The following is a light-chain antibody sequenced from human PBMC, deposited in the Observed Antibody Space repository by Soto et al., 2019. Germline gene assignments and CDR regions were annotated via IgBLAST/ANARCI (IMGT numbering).Light chain of an antibody. CDR2: VNSDGSH. J-gene: IGLJ1*01. CDR1: SGHSSNA. V-gene: IGLV4-69*01. Sequence: QSVLTQSPSASASLGASVKLTCTLGSGHSSNAIAWHQPQPEKGPRYLMKVNSDGSHRKGDGIPDRFSGSSSGAERHLTISSLQSEDEADYYCQTWGTGFHVFGTGTKLTVL. CDR3: QTWGTGFHV.